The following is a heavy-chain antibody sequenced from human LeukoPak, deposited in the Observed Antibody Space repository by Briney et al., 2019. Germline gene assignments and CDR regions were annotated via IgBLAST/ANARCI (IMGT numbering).Heavy chain of an antibody. CDR1: GFTFSSYN. Sequence: GGSLRLSCAASGFTFSSYNMNWVRQAPGKGLEWVSFISSSSNYIYYADSVKGRFTISRDSAQNSVHLQMNSLRAEDTAVYYCANGSTAGWFDPWGQGTLVTVSS. J-gene: IGHJ5*02. V-gene: IGHV3-21*01. CDR3: ANGSTAGWFDP. D-gene: IGHD1-7*01. CDR2: ISSSSNYI.